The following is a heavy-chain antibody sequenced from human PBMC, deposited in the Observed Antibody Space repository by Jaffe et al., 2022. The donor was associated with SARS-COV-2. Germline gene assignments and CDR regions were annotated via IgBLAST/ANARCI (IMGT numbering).Heavy chain of an antibody. CDR3: ARQDIVGSGYYYQFYYYGMDV. CDR2: IYYSGST. J-gene: IGHJ6*02. Sequence: QLQLQESGPGLVKPSETLSLTCTVSGGSISSSSYYWGWIRQPPGKGLEWIGSIYYSGSTYYNPSLKSRVTISVDTSKNQFSLKLSSVTAADTAVYYCARQDIVGSGYYYQFYYYGMDVWGQGTTVTVSS. D-gene: IGHD3-3*01. CDR1: GGSISSSSYY. V-gene: IGHV4-39*01.